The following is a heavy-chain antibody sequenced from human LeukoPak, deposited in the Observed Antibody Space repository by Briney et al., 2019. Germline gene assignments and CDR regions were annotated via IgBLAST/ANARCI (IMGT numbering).Heavy chain of an antibody. D-gene: IGHD5-24*01. J-gene: IGHJ3*02. CDR1: GGTFSSYA. Sequence: ASVKVSCKASGGTFSSYAISWVRQTPGQGLEWMGRIIPILGIANYAQKFQGRVTITADKSTSTAYMELSSLRSEDTAVYYCARAFEESAFDIWGQGTMVTVSS. V-gene: IGHV1-69*04. CDR2: IIPILGIA. CDR3: ARAFEESAFDI.